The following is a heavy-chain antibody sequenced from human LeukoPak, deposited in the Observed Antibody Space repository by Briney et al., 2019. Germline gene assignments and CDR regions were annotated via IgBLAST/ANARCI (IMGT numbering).Heavy chain of an antibody. J-gene: IGHJ4*02. CDR3: ARALEGDGYNWSGGSEYYFDY. CDR1: GFTFSDYY. D-gene: IGHD5-24*01. CDR2: ISSSGSTI. V-gene: IGHV3-11*01. Sequence: GGSLRLSCAASGFTFSDYYMSWIRQAPGKGLEWVSYISSSGSTIYYADSVKGRFTISRDNAKNSLYLQMNSLRAEDTAVYYCARALEGDGYNWSGGSEYYFDYWGQGTLVTVSS.